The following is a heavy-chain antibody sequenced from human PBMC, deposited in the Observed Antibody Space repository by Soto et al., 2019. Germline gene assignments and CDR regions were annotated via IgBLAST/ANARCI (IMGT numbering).Heavy chain of an antibody. CDR3: ARAKFESTGWHQFDI. CDR2: VSHSGNT. J-gene: IGHJ4*02. CDR1: GGSFTGHF. Sequence: SETLSLTCTVSGGSFTGHFWSWVRQPPGKGLEWIGEVSHSGNTKYYPSLRSRVTLSVASSKNQISLALTSVTAADTAVYYCARAKFESTGWHQFDIWGQGTLVTVSS. D-gene: IGHD7-27*01. V-gene: IGHV4-34*01.